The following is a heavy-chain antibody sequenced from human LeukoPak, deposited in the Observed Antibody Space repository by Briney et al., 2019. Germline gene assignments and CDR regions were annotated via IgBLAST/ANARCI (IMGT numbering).Heavy chain of an antibody. CDR1: GYTFTGYY. CDR2: INPNSGGT. Sequence: GASVKVSCKASGYTFTGYYMHWVRQAPGQGLEWMGWINPNSGGTNYAQKFQGRVTMTRDTSISTASMELRRMRSDDTAVYYCARDHPAVVVPAASDYWGQGTLVTVSS. V-gene: IGHV1-2*02. J-gene: IGHJ4*02. D-gene: IGHD2-2*01. CDR3: ARDHPAVVVPAASDY.